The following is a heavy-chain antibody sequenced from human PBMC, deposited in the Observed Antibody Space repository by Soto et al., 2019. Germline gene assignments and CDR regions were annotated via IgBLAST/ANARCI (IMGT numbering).Heavy chain of an antibody. CDR3: ARYPRSVVDYYFDY. V-gene: IGHV4-30-4*01. CDR1: GGSISSGDYY. Sequence: SETLSLTCTVSGGSISSGDYYWSWIRQPPGKGLEWIGYIYYSGSTYYNPSLKSRVTISVDTSKNQFSLKLSSVTAADTAVYYCARYPRSVVDYYFDYWGQGTLVTVSS. CDR2: IYYSGST. D-gene: IGHD2-15*01. J-gene: IGHJ4*02.